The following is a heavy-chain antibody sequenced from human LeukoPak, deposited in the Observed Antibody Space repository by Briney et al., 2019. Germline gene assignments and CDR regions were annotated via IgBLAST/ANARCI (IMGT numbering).Heavy chain of an antibody. CDR3: AKDKGNYYGSGSYEGTPGFDY. J-gene: IGHJ4*02. CDR1: GLTVGSKY. CDR2: IYRGGDT. V-gene: IGHV3-66*01. Sequence: PGGSLRLSCAASGLTVGSKYMGWVRQAPGKGLEWVSVIYRGGDTYYADSVRGRFTVSRDISQNTLYLQMNRLRVEDTAVYYCAKDKGNYYGSGSYEGTPGFDYWGQGTLVTVSS. D-gene: IGHD3-10*01.